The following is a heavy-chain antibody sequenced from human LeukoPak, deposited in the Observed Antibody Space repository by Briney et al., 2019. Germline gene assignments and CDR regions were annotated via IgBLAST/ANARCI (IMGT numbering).Heavy chain of an antibody. CDR1: GGTFSSYA. J-gene: IGHJ4*02. CDR3: ARGRFDEGYCSGGSCYHLDY. V-gene: IGHV1-69*04. D-gene: IGHD2-15*01. CDR2: IIPILGIA. Sequence: SVKVSCKASGGTFSSYAISWVRQAPGQGLEWMGRIIPILGIANYAQKFQGRVTITADKSTSTAYMELSSLRSEDTAVYYCARGRFDEGYCSGGSCYHLDYWGQGTLVTVSS.